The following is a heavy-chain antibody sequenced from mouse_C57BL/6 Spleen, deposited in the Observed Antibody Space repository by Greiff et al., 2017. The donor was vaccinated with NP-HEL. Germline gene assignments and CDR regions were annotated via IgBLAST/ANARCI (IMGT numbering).Heavy chain of an antibody. V-gene: IGHV1-80*01. CDR1: GYAFSSYW. CDR3: ARSHYYYGSSYGYFDV. J-gene: IGHJ1*03. D-gene: IGHD1-1*01. CDR2: IYPGDGDT. Sequence: VQLQQSGAELVKPGASVKISCKASGYAFSSYWMNWVKQRPGKGLEWIGQIYPGDGDTNYNGKFKGKATLTADKSSSTAYMQLSSLTSEDSAVYFCARSHYYYGSSYGYFDVWGTGTTVTVSS.